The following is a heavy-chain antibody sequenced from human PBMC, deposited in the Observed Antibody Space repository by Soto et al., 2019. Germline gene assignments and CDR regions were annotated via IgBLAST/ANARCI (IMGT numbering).Heavy chain of an antibody. D-gene: IGHD1-7*01. CDR1: GYSISSGYY. CDR3: AGGDNWNSHYYYYRMDV. Sequence: SETLSLTCAVSGYSISSGYYWGWIRQPPGXGLEWIGSIYHSGSTYYNPSLKSRVTISVDTSKNQFSLKLSSVTAADTAVYYCAGGDNWNSHYYYYRMDVWGQGTTVTVSS. J-gene: IGHJ6*02. CDR2: IYHSGST. V-gene: IGHV4-38-2*01.